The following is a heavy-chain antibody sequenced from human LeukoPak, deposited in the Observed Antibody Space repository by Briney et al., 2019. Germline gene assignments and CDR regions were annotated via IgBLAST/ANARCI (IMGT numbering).Heavy chain of an antibody. CDR3: ARDSTATSSPIDY. J-gene: IGHJ4*02. CDR2: IRYDGRNK. V-gene: IGHV3-30*02. Sequence: GGSLRLSCAATGFTFSSYGMHWVRQAPGKGLEWVAMIRYDGRNKYYEESVKGRFAISRDNSKNTLYLQMNSLRAEDTAVYYWARDSTATSSPIDYWGQGTLVTVSS. CDR1: GFTFSSYG.